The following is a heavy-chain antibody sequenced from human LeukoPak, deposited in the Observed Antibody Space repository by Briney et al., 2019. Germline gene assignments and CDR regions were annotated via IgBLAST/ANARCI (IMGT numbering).Heavy chain of an antibody. D-gene: IGHD4-17*01. CDR3: ARVSAPPDYGDYVSENWFDP. CDR1: GYTFTSYG. CDR2: ISAYNKR. Sequence: ASVKVSCKASGYTFTSYGINWVRQAPGQGLEWMGWISAYNKRNYAQKFQGRVTMTTDTSTSTAYMELKNLRSDDTAVYYCARVSAPPDYGDYVSENWFDPWGQGTLVTVSS. V-gene: IGHV1-18*01. J-gene: IGHJ5*02.